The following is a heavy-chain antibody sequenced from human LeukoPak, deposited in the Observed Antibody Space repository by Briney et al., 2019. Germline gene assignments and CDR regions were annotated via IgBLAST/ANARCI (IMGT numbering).Heavy chain of an antibody. CDR3: ARDVGIAVDGYFDY. V-gene: IGHV3-30-3*01. D-gene: IGHD6-19*01. CDR2: ISYDGSNK. Sequence: GGSLRLSCAASGFTFSSYAMHWVRQAPGNGLEWVAVISYDGSNKYYADSVKGRFTISRDNSKNTLYLQMNSLRAEDTAVYYCARDVGIAVDGYFDYWGQGTLVTVSS. CDR1: GFTFSSYA. J-gene: IGHJ4*02.